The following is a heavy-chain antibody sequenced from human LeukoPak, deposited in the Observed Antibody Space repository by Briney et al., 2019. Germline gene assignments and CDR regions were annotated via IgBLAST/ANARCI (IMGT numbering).Heavy chain of an antibody. J-gene: IGHJ3*02. CDR3: ARDRDWSVLYDASDI. CDR2: ISSSSSYI. CDR1: GFTFSSYS. V-gene: IGHV3-21*01. D-gene: IGHD3/OR15-3a*01. Sequence: GGSLRLSCAASGFTFSSYSMNWVRQAPGKGLEWVSFISSSSSYIYYADSVKGRFTIPRDNAKNSLYLQMNSLRAEDTAVYYCARDRDWSVLYDASDIWGQGTMVTVSS.